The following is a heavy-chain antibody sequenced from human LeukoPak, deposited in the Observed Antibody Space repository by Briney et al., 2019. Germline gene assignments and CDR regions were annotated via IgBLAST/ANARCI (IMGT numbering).Heavy chain of an antibody. D-gene: IGHD1-26*01. Sequence: PSETLSLTCTVSGGSISSYYWSWIRQPPGKGLEWIGYIYYSGSTNYNPSLKSRVTISVDTSKNQFSLKLSSVTAADTAVYYCAAREKGAAAFDYGGRGPVAPVPS. J-gene: IGHJ4*02. CDR1: GGSISSYY. CDR2: IYYSGST. V-gene: IGHV4-59*01. CDR3: AAREKGAAAFDY.